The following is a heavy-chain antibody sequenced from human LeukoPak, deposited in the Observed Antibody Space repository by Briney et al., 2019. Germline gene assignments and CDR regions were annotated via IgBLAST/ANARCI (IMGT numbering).Heavy chain of an antibody. CDR1: GYTFTSYG. CDR2: ISAYNGNT. D-gene: IGHD2-15*01. Sequence: ASVKVSCKASGYTFTSYGISWVRQAPGQGLEWMGWISAYNGNTHYAQKLQGRVTMTTDTSTSTVCMELRSLRSDDTAVYYCAREALYCSGGSCYSVRMDVWGKGTTVTVSS. CDR3: AREALYCSGGSCYSVRMDV. J-gene: IGHJ6*04. V-gene: IGHV1-18*01.